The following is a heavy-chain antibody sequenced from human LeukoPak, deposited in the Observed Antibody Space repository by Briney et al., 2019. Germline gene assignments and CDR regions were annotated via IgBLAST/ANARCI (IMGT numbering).Heavy chain of an antibody. CDR3: ARDREVRGVISSFSDY. Sequence: GASVKVSCKASGGTFSSYAISWVRQAPGQGLEWMGWISAYNGNTNYAQKLQGRVTMTTDTSTSTAYMELRSLRSDDTAVYYCARDREVRGVISSFSDYWGQGTLVTVSS. J-gene: IGHJ4*02. V-gene: IGHV1-18*01. CDR2: ISAYNGNT. CDR1: GGTFSSYA. D-gene: IGHD3-10*01.